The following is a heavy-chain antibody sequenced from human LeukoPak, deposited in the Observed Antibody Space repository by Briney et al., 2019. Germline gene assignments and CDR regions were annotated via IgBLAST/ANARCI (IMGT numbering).Heavy chain of an antibody. CDR1: GGSFSGYY. V-gene: IGHV4-34*01. CDR3: ARGTSHSSRMDV. CDR2: TNHSGST. D-gene: IGHD2-15*01. Sequence: SETLSLTCAVYGGSFSGYYWSWIRQPPGKGLEWIGETNHSGSTNYNPSLKSRVTISVDTSKNQFSLKLSSVTAADTAVYYCARGTSHSSRMDVWGQGTTVTVSS. J-gene: IGHJ6*02.